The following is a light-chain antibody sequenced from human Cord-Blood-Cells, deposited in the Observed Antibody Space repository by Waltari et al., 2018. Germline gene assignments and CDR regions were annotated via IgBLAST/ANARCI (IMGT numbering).Light chain of an antibody. J-gene: IGLJ1*01. CDR1: SPNIGAGYD. CDR2: GNS. CDR3: QSYDSSLSADYV. V-gene: IGLV1-40*01. Sequence: QSVLTQPPSVSGAPGQRVTISCTGSSPNIGAGYDVHWYQQLPGTAPKLLIYGNSNRPSGVPDRFSGSKSGTSASLAITGLQAEDEADYYCQSYDSSLSADYVFGTGTKVTVL.